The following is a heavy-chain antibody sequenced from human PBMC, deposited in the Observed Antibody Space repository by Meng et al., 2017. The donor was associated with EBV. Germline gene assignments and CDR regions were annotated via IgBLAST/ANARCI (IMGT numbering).Heavy chain of an antibody. Sequence: QVRVVPSGVQVKNPGASVKSSCKASGYTFTSYAMHWVRQAPGQRLEWMGWINAGNGNTKYSQKFQGRVTITRDTSASTAYMELSSLRSEDTAVYYCARRGGVADWFDPWGQGTLVTVSS. CDR2: INAGNGNT. CDR3: ARRGGVADWFDP. J-gene: IGHJ5*02. V-gene: IGHV1-3*01. D-gene: IGHD2-15*01. CDR1: GYTFTSYA.